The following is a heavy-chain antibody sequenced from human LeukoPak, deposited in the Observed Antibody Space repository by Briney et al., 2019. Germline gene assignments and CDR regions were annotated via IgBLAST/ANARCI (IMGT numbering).Heavy chain of an antibody. CDR2: ISSSGRTI. V-gene: IGHV3-48*03. Sequence: PGGSLRLSCAASGFTFSSYEMNWVRQAPGKGLEWVSYISSSGRTIYYADSVKGRFTISRDNAKHSLYLEMSSLRAEDTAVYYCARDSQIGLYFDYWGQGTLVTVSS. D-gene: IGHD3-22*01. J-gene: IGHJ4*02. CDR1: GFTFSSYE. CDR3: ARDSQIGLYFDY.